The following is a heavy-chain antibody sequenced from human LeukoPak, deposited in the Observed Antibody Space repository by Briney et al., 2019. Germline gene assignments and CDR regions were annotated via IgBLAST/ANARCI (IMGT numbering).Heavy chain of an antibody. CDR2: ISYDGSNK. CDR1: GFTFSSYA. V-gene: IGHV3-30-3*01. J-gene: IGHJ6*02. D-gene: IGHD2-2*01. Sequence: QPGGSLRLSCAASGFTFSSYAMHWVRQAPGKGLEWVAVISYDGSNKYYADSVKGRFTISRDNSKNTLYLQMNSLRAEDTAVYYCAREVPTREHGMDVWGQGTTVTVSS. CDR3: AREVPTREHGMDV.